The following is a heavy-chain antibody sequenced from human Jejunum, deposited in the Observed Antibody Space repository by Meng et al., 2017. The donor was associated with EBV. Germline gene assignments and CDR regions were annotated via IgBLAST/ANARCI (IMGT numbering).Heavy chain of an antibody. Sequence: HVQSVQSGAEVAKPWASVKVSCKASAYAFAVYYMHWVRQAPGQGLEWMGRINPNSGGANYAQKFQGRVTMTRDTSISTAYMELSSLRSDDTAVYYCAREGLVGDLRYFDLWGRGTLVTVSS. D-gene: IGHD3-16*01. J-gene: IGHJ2*01. V-gene: IGHV1-2*06. CDR1: AYAFAVYY. CDR2: INPNSGGA. CDR3: AREGLVGDLRYFDL.